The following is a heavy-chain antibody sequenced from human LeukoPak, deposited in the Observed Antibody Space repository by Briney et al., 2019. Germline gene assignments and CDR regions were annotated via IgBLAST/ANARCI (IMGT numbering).Heavy chain of an antibody. CDR3: ARLSGDKTFFDL. CDR1: GFTFSSYW. V-gene: IGHV3-7*01. J-gene: IGHJ4*02. Sequence: GESLKISCAASGFTFSSYWMSWVRQAPGKGIEWVASIKRDGSVKKYVDSVQGRFTVSRDNTKNSLYLQMNSLRADDTAVYYCARLSGDKTFFDLWGQGTLVTVSS. D-gene: IGHD1-26*01. CDR2: IKRDGSVK.